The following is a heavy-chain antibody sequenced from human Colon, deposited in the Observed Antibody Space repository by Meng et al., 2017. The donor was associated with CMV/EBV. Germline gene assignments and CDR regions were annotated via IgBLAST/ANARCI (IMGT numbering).Heavy chain of an antibody. CDR2: VNWNSAAI. D-gene: IGHD1-14*01. CDR1: GFIFGDYA. Sequence: GGSLRLSCAASGFIFGDYAMTWVRQAPGKGLEWVATVNWNSAAIHYAGSVKGRFTISRDNAKNSLSLQMNSLRPEDTALYYCVKAQTTTQSNYFGDWGQGALVTVSS. CDR3: VKAQTTTQSNYFGD. V-gene: IGHV3-9*01. J-gene: IGHJ4*02.